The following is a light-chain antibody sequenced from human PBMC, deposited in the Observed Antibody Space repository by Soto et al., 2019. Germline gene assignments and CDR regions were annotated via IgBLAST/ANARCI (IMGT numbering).Light chain of an antibody. CDR1: SSDIGGYNF. J-gene: IGLJ1*01. CDR3: STYAGSHIWYV. CDR2: EVT. Sequence: QSALTQPPSASRSPGQPVTISCTGTSSDIGGYNFVSWYQHHPGKAPKLMIFEVTKRPSGAPDRFSGSKSGNTASLTVSGLQAEDEADYYCSTYAGSHIWYVVRTGTKVPV. V-gene: IGLV2-8*01.